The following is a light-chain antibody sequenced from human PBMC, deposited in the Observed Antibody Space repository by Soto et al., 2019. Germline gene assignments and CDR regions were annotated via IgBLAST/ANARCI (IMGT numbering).Light chain of an antibody. Sequence: DIQMTQSPSTLSVSVGDRVTITCWASQTISSWLAWYQQKKGKAPKLLIYKASTLKSGVPSRLRGSGYGTELTITISSMQTDDFATYYCQHYNSYSEAFGHGTKVDI. J-gene: IGKJ1*01. CDR3: QHYNSYSEA. CDR1: QTISSW. V-gene: IGKV1-5*03. CDR2: KAS.